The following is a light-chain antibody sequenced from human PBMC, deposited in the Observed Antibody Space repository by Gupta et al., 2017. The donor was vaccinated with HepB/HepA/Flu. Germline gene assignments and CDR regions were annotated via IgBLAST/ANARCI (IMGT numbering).Light chain of an antibody. CDR1: SPNIGAGYD. Sequence: HSVLTQPPSVSGAPGQRVTIPCTGSSPNIGAGYDVHWYQQLPGTAPKLLIYGTSNRPSGVPDRFSGSKSGTSASLAITGLQADDEADYYCQSYDSSLSGLFGGGTKLTVL. J-gene: IGLJ2*01. V-gene: IGLV1-40*01. CDR3: QSYDSSLSGL. CDR2: GTS.